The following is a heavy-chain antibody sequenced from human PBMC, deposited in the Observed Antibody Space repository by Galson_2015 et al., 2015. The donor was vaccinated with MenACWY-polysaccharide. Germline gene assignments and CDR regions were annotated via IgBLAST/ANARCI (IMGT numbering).Heavy chain of an antibody. Sequence: SVKVSCKASGGTFSSYAISWVRQAPGQGLEWMGGIIPIFGTANYAQKFQGRVTITADESTSTAYMELSSLRAEDTAVYYCARGVDTMIVVVMDAFDIWGQGTMVTVSS. CDR1: GGTFSSYA. J-gene: IGHJ3*02. CDR2: IIPIFGTA. CDR3: ARGVDTMIVVVMDAFDI. D-gene: IGHD3-22*01. V-gene: IGHV1-69*13.